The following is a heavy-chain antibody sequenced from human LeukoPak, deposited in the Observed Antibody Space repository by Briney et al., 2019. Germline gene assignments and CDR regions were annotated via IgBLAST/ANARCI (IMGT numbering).Heavy chain of an antibody. J-gene: IGHJ6*02. CDR1: GFTFDDYA. V-gene: IGHV3-9*01. Sequence: GGSLRLPCAASGFTFDDYAMHWVRQAPGKGLEWVSGISWNSGSIGYADSVKGRFTISRDNAKNSLYLQMNSLRAEDTALYYCAKVLLPYYYYGMDVWGQGTTVTVSS. CDR2: ISWNSGSI. D-gene: IGHD2-15*01. CDR3: AKVLLPYYYYGMDV.